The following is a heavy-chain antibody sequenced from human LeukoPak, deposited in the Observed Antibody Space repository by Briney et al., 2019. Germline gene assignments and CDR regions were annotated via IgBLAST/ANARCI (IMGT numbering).Heavy chain of an antibody. Sequence: AGGSLRLSCAASGFTFSNYDMYWVRQAPGKGLEWVAVIWNDGSNRYYADSVKGRFTISRDNSKNTLYLQLNSLRAEDTAVYYCARDLFTTMGPYYFDYWGQGTLVTVSS. CDR3: ARDLFTTMGPYYFDY. D-gene: IGHD5-18*01. CDR1: GFTFSNYD. CDR2: IWNDGSNR. J-gene: IGHJ4*02. V-gene: IGHV3-33*01.